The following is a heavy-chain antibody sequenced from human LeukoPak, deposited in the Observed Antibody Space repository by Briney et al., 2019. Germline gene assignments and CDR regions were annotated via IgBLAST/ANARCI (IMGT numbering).Heavy chain of an antibody. J-gene: IGHJ5*02. Sequence: SETLSLTCSVSGGSISSASYYWSWIRQPAGKGLDWIGRIYTSGSTNYNPALKSRVTISVDTSKNQFSLNLASLTAADTAVYYCARRPIVGSKGFYFDPWGPGTLVTVSS. CDR2: IYTSGST. CDR3: ARRPIVGSKGFYFDP. CDR1: GGSISSASYY. V-gene: IGHV4-61*02. D-gene: IGHD1-26*01.